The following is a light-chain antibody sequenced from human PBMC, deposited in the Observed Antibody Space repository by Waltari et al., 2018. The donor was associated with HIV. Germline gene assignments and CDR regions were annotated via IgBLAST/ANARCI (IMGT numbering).Light chain of an antibody. Sequence: DIQMSQSPSTLSPPVGDRVTITCRASQTVGNDLNWYQQKSGEAPKLLIYIASSLYSDVPPRFSGSRSGNDFTLTITSLQPEDFATYFCQQSSATPYTFGQGTRLDVK. V-gene: IGKV1-39*01. CDR3: QQSSATPYT. CDR1: QTVGND. CDR2: IAS. J-gene: IGKJ2*01.